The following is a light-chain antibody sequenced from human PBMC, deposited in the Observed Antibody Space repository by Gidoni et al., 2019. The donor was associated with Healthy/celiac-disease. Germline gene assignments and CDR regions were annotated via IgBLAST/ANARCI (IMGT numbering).Light chain of an antibody. Sequence: EIVLTQSPATLSLSPGDRATLACRASQRVSSYLSWYHQKPGQAPRLLIYDASNRATGIPARFSGSGSGTDFTLTISSLEPEDFAVYYCQQRSSRPPLTFGRGTKVEIK. CDR3: QQRSSRPPLT. J-gene: IGKJ4*01. V-gene: IGKV3-11*01. CDR1: QRVSSY. CDR2: DAS.